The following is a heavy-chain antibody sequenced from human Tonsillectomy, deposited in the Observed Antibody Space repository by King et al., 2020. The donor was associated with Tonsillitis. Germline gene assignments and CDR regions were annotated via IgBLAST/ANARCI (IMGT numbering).Heavy chain of an antibody. D-gene: IGHD5-18*01. Sequence: VQLVESGGGLVQPGGSLRLSCAASGFMFSNYWMSWVRQAPGKGLEWVANIKQDGSEKYHVDSVKGRFSISRDNAKNSLYLQMNSLVVDDTAVYYCARSDTVMGNHYYGMDVWGQGTTVAVS. CDR1: GFMFSNYW. J-gene: IGHJ6*02. CDR3: ARSDTVMGNHYYGMDV. V-gene: IGHV3-7*03. CDR2: IKQDGSEK.